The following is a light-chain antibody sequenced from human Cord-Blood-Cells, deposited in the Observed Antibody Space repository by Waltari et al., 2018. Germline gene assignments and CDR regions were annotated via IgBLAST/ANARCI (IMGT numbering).Light chain of an antibody. Sequence: SSELTQDPAVSVALGQTARLTCQGDSLRSYYASWYQQKPGQAPVLVIYGKNNRPSGIPDRFSGSSSGNTASLTITGAQAEDEADYYCNSRDSSGNHHVVFGGGTKLTVL. CDR2: GKN. CDR1: SLRSYY. V-gene: IGLV3-19*01. J-gene: IGLJ2*01. CDR3: NSRDSSGNHHVV.